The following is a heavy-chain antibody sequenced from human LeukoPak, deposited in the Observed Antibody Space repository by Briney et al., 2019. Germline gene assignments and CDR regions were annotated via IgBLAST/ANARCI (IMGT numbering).Heavy chain of an antibody. Sequence: GGSLRLSCAASGFTFSSYSMNWVRQAPGKGLEWVSSISSSSTFIYYADSLKGRCTISRDDAKNSLYLQMNSPRAEDTAVYYCARGDLTYSSGWYFDSWGQGTLVTVSS. J-gene: IGHJ4*02. CDR1: GFTFSSYS. CDR2: ISSSSTFI. D-gene: IGHD6-25*01. CDR3: ARGDLTYSSGWYFDS. V-gene: IGHV3-21*01.